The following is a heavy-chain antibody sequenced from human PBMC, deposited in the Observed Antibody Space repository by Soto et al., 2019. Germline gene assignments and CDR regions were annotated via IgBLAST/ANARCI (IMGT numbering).Heavy chain of an antibody. CDR3: ARIDCTGGSCRPYPYYDMDV. V-gene: IGHV3-33*01. CDR2: IWYDGSNK. Sequence: GGSLRLSCAASGFTFNTYGMHWVRQAPGKGLEWVAVIWYDGSNKYYADSVKGRFTISRDNSKNMMYLQMNSLRVEDTAVYFCARIDCTGGSCRPYPYYDMDVWGQGTTVTVSS. D-gene: IGHD2-15*01. J-gene: IGHJ6*02. CDR1: GFTFNTYG.